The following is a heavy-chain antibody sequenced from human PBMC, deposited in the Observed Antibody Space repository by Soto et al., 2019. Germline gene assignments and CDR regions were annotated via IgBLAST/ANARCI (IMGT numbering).Heavy chain of an antibody. CDR1: GGTFSSYA. CDR2: IIPIFGTA. Sequence: SVKVSCKASGGTFSSYAISWVRQAPGQGLEWMGGIIPIFGTANYAQKFQGRVTITADESTSTAYMELSSLRSEDTAVYYCAKWVGSNILGPRYTNWFDPWGQGTLVTVSS. CDR3: AKWVGSNILGPRYTNWFDP. V-gene: IGHV1-69*13. J-gene: IGHJ5*02. D-gene: IGHD3-9*01.